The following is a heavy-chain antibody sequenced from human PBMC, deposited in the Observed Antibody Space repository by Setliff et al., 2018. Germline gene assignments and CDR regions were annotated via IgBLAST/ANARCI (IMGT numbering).Heavy chain of an antibody. Sequence: ASVKVSCKASGYSFTSYYMYWLRQAPGQGPEWMGIINIGGGSTSYAQRFQDRVSMTRDTSTNTLYMELSSLTSEDTAVYYRARGGMAAVNRKGVFEYWGQGTRVTVSS. J-gene: IGHJ4*02. CDR1: GYSFTSYY. CDR2: INIGGGST. V-gene: IGHV1-46*01. CDR3: ARGGMAAVNRKGVFEY. D-gene: IGHD3-10*01.